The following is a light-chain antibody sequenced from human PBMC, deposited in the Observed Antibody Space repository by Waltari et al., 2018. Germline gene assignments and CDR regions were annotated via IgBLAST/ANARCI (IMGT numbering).Light chain of an antibody. V-gene: IGLV2-14*01. CDR3: SSYTSSSTWV. Sequence: QSALTQPASVSGSPGQSITISCTGTSSDDGGYNYVSWYQQPPGKAPKVMIYDVSKRPSGVSNSFSGSKSGNTASRTISGLQAEDEADYYCSSYTSSSTWVFGGGTKLTVL. CDR2: DVS. CDR1: SSDDGGYNY. J-gene: IGLJ3*02.